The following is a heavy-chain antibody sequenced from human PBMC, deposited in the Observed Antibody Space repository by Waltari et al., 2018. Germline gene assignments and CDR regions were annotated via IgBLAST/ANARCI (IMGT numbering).Heavy chain of an antibody. CDR3: VSSSTSNRVWDY. Sequence: QVQLVQSGAEVRKPGSSVKLSCKTSGEIFSSHAFSWVRQAPGQGLQWMGEGMPIFGRVDSAQKFQDRVTISADDSTSTAHMELTSLRSEDTAMYYCVSSSTSNRVWDYWGPGTLVTVSS. D-gene: IGHD2-2*01. V-gene: IGHV1-69*12. CDR1: GEIFSSHA. J-gene: IGHJ4*02. CDR2: GMPIFGRV.